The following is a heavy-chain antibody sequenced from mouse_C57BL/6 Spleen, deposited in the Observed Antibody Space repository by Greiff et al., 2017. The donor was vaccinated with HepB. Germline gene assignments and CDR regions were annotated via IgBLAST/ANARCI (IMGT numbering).Heavy chain of an antibody. D-gene: IGHD1-1*01. J-gene: IGHJ1*03. CDR2: IDPEDGET. CDR1: GFNIKDYY. V-gene: IGHV14-2*01. CDR3: AHGSSYGWYFDV. Sequence: DVKLQESGAELVKPGASVKLSCTASGFNIKDYYMHWVKQRTEQGLEWIGRIDPEDGETKYAPKFQGKATITAETSSNTAYLQLSSLTSEDTAVYYCAHGSSYGWYFDVWGTGTTVTVSS.